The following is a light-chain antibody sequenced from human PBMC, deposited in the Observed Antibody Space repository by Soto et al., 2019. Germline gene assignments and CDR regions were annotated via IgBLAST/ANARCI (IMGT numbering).Light chain of an antibody. Sequence: EIVMTQSPATLSVSPGERATLSCRASQSVSINLAWYQQRPGQAPRLLIYGASTTATGIPARFSGSGSGTEFTLTISSLQSEDFAVYYCQQYNNWPSITFGQGTRLEI. J-gene: IGKJ5*01. CDR3: QQYNNWPSIT. CDR1: QSVSIN. CDR2: GAS. V-gene: IGKV3-15*01.